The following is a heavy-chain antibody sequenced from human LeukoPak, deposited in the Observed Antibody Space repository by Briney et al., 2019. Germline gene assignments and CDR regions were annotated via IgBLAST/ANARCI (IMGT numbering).Heavy chain of an antibody. Sequence: GASVKVSCKSSGYMFTSHGIHWLRQAPGQGLEWMGWISAQNGNTNYVQQFLGRVTMTRDTSASTAYMELRSLKSDDTAVYYCARALSSSWSKYYYYYYYMDVWGKGTTVAISS. D-gene: IGHD6-13*01. CDR3: ARALSSSWSKYYYYYYYMDV. CDR2: ISAQNGNT. CDR1: GYMFTSHG. V-gene: IGHV1-18*01. J-gene: IGHJ6*03.